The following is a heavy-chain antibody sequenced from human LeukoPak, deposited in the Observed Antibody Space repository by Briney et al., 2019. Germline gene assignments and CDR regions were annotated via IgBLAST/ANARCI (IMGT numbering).Heavy chain of an antibody. CDR1: GFTFSNFW. Sequence: GESLRLSCTASGFTFSNFWMGWVRQAPGKGLEWVANIKQDETEKFYLGSVKGRFTISRDNAKNSLSLQMNSLRAEDTAVYYCARDQVDRIWYFDYWGQGTLVTVSS. CDR3: ARDQVDRIWYFDY. J-gene: IGHJ4*02. V-gene: IGHV3-7*01. CDR2: IKQDETEK. D-gene: IGHD1-14*01.